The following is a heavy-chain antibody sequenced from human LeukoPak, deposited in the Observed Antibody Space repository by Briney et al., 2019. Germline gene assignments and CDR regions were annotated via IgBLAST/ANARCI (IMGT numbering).Heavy chain of an antibody. J-gene: IGHJ5*02. Sequence: GGSLRLSCAVSGFSVSSNYVSWVRHAPGKGLEWVSVIYSTGTTFYADSVKGRFTTSRDNSKNTVNLQMNSLRPEDTAVYYYARDRGPGWLDPWGHRTLVTVSS. CDR1: GFSVSSNY. D-gene: IGHD2-2*01. V-gene: IGHV3-66*03. CDR3: ARDRGPGWLDP. CDR2: IYSTGTT.